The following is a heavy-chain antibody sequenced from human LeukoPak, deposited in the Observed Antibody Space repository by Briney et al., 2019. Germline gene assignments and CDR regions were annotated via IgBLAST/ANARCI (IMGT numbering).Heavy chain of an antibody. D-gene: IGHD6-13*01. Sequence: SETLSLTCTVSGGSISSHYWSWIRQPPGKGLEWIGYIYYSGSTNYNLSLKSRVTISVDTSKNQFSLKLSSVTAADTAVYYCARIAAAGLDYWGQGTLVTVSS. CDR2: IYYSGST. J-gene: IGHJ4*02. CDR3: ARIAAAGLDY. V-gene: IGHV4-59*11. CDR1: GGSISSHY.